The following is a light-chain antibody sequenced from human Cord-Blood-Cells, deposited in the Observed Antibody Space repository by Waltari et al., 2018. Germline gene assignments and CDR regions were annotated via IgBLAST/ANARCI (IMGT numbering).Light chain of an antibody. CDR2: EFS. CDR1: SSDVGSYNL. J-gene: IGLJ2*01. V-gene: IGLV2-23*02. CDR3: CSYAGSSTLV. Sequence: QSALTQPASVSGSPGQSITISCTGTSSDVGSYNLVSWYQQHPGKAPKLMIYEFSKRPSGVSNRFAGSKSGNTASLTSSGLQAEDEADYYCCSYAGSSTLVFGGGTKLTVL.